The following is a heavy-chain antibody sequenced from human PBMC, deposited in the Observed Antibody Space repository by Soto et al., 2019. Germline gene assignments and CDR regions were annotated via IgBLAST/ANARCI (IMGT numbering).Heavy chain of an antibody. V-gene: IGHV3-23*01. CDR2: TSGSGGSA. Sequence: EVQLLQSGGGLVQPGMSLRISWVASGFSFSSYAMSWVRQAPGKGLEGVASTSGSGGSAYYADSVKGRFTIARDNSKDTLHLERSSLRAEDTGVYYCAKGGCRRNQLLCGYDFHGMDAWGQGTKVTVSS. CDR1: GFSFSSYA. J-gene: IGHJ6*02. CDR3: AKGGCRRNQLLCGYDFHGMDA. D-gene: IGHD3-10*02.